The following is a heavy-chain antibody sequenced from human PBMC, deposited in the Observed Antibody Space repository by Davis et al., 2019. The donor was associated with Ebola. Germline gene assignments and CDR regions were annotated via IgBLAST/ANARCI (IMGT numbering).Heavy chain of an antibody. CDR1: GFTFSSYG. Sequence: PGGSLRLSCAASGFTFSSYGMHWVRQAPGKGLEWVAVIWYDGSNKYYADSVKGRFTISRDNSKNTLYLQMNSLRAEDTAVYYCARGAPVEMATELDYWGQGTLVTVSS. D-gene: IGHD5-24*01. CDR3: ARGAPVEMATELDY. V-gene: IGHV3-33*01. CDR2: IWYDGSNK. J-gene: IGHJ4*02.